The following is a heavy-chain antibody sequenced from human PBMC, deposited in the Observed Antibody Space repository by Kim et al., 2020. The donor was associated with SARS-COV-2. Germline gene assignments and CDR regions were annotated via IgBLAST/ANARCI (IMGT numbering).Heavy chain of an antibody. J-gene: IGHJ6*02. CDR3: ARAERKRVYPILIGYYYYYYGMDV. CDR2: MNPNSGNT. D-gene: IGHD2-8*01. V-gene: IGHV1-8*01. CDR1: GYTFTSYD. Sequence: ASVKVSCKASGYTFTSYDINWVRQATGQGLEWMGWMNPNSGNTGYAQKFQGRVTMTRNTSISTAYMELSSLRSEDTAVYYCARAERKRVYPILIGYYYYYYGMDVWGQGTTVTVSS.